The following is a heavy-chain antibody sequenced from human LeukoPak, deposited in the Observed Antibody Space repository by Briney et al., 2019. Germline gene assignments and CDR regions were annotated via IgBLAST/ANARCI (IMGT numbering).Heavy chain of an antibody. D-gene: IGHD5-12*01. V-gene: IGHV1-2*02. Sequence: ASVKVSCKASGYTFTGYYMHWVRQAPGQGLEWMGWINPNSGGTNYAQKFQGRVTMTRDTSISTAYMELSRLRSDDTAVYYCARTYSGYDVIDYWGQGTLVTVSS. J-gene: IGHJ4*02. CDR2: INPNSGGT. CDR1: GYTFTGYY. CDR3: ARTYSGYDVIDY.